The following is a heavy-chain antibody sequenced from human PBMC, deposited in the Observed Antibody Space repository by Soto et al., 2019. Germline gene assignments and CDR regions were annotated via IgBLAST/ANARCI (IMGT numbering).Heavy chain of an antibody. CDR1: GFTFSSYG. D-gene: IGHD6-13*01. Sequence: GGSLRLSCAASGFTFSSYGMHWVRQAPGKGLEWVAVIWYDGSNKYYADSVKGRFTISRDNSKNTLYLQMNSLRAEDTAVYYCARVRRYSSSWYYFDYWGQGTLVTVSS. J-gene: IGHJ4*02. CDR3: ARVRRYSSSWYYFDY. CDR2: IWYDGSNK. V-gene: IGHV3-33*01.